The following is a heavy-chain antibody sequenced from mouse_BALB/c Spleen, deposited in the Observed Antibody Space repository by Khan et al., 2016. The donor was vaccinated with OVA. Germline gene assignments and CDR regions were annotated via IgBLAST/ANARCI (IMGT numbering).Heavy chain of an antibody. Sequence: VQLQESGAELVRPGVSVKISCKGSAYTFTDYAMYWVKQSHAKSLEWIGVISSYYGDATYNQKFKGKATMTVDKSSSTAYMELDRLTSEDSAIYYCARGSGKSRFAYWGQGTLVSVSA. CDR2: ISSYYGDA. CDR1: AYTFTDYA. V-gene: IGHV1S137*01. CDR3: ARGSGKSRFAY. J-gene: IGHJ3*01. D-gene: IGHD1-3*01.